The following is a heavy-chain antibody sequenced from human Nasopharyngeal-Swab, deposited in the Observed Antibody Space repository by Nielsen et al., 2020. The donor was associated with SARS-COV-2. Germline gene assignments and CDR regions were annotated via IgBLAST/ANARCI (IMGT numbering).Heavy chain of an antibody. CDR1: GGSFSGYY. J-gene: IGHJ4*02. CDR3: ASGERRMVRGVIIKRKGCFDY. CDR2: INHSGST. Sequence: SETLSLTCAVYGGSFSGYYWSWIRQPPGKGLEWIGEINHSGSTNYNPSLKSRVTISVDTSKNQFSLKLSSVTAADTAVYYCASGERRMVRGVIIKRKGCFDYWGQGTLVTVSS. D-gene: IGHD3-10*01. V-gene: IGHV4-34*01.